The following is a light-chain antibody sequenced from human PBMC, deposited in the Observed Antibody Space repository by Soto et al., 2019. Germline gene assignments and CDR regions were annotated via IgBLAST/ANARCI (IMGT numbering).Light chain of an antibody. CDR2: GVS. J-gene: IGKJ2*01. Sequence: ESVLTQSPGTLSLSPGERATLSCRATQSVTNNYFAWYQQRPGQSPRLLIYGVSNRATDIPDRFSGSGSGTDFTLTISRLEPEDFVVYYCQQYGSPGTFGQGTKLEIK. V-gene: IGKV3-20*01. CDR1: QSVTNNY. CDR3: QQYGSPGT.